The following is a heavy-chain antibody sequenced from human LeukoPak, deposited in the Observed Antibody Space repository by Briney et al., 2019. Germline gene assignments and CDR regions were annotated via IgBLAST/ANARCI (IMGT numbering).Heavy chain of an antibody. D-gene: IGHD3-10*01. CDR3: ASHTYYLSSGSLGH. CDR1: GYTFTSFD. V-gene: IGHV1-8*01. CDR2: MNPGSGNT. Sequence: ASVKVSCKASGYTFTSFDINWVRQATGQGPEWMGRMNPGSGNTGYAQRFRGRVTMTRDTSISTAYLELSSLTSEDTAVYYCASHTYYLSSGSLGHWGQGTLVTVSS. J-gene: IGHJ4*02.